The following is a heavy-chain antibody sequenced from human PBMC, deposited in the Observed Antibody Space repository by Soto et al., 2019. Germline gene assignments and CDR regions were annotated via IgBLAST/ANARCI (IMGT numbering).Heavy chain of an antibody. CDR1: GGTFSSYA. Sequence: ASVKVSCKASGGTFSSYAISWVRQAPGQGLEWMGGIIPIFGTANYAQKFQGRVTITADESTSTAYMELSSLRSEDTAVYYCARRGVADPRTGTWFDPWGQGTLVTVSS. D-gene: IGHD3-3*01. V-gene: IGHV1-69*13. CDR2: IIPIFGTA. J-gene: IGHJ5*02. CDR3: ARRGVADPRTGTWFDP.